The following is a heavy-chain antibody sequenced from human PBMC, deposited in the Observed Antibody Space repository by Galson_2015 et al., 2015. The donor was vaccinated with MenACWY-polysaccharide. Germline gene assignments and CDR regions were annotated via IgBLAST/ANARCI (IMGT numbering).Heavy chain of an antibody. J-gene: IGHJ1*01. D-gene: IGHD6-19*01. CDR3: VREAATLAGTRCFPY. CDR1: GYIFTNYG. Sequence: SVKVSCKASGYIFTNYGINCVRQAPGQGLEWMGWIGPSNGNTKYAQNFQGRVSMTTDTSTSTAYMEVESLRSDDTAIYFCVREAATLAGTRCFPYWGQGTLVTVSS. CDR2: IGPSNGNT. V-gene: IGHV1-18*01.